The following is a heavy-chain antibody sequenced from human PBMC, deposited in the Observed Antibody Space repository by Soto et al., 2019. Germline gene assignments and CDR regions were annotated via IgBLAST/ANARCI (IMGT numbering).Heavy chain of an antibody. CDR3: ARVGEWELLSWFDP. CDR1: GYSISSGCY. J-gene: IGHJ5*02. D-gene: IGHD1-26*01. CDR2: IYHSGST. V-gene: IGHV4-38-2*01. Sequence: LTCAVSGYSISSGCYWGWIRQPPGKGLEWIGSIYHSGSTYYNPSLKSRVTISVDTSKNQFSLKLSSVTAADTAVYYCARVGEWELLSWFDPWGQGTLVTVSS.